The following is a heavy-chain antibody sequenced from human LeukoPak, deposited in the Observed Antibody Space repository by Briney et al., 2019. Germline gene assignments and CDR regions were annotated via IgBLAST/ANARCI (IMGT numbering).Heavy chain of an antibody. J-gene: IGHJ5*02. CDR1: GYTFTSYD. V-gene: IGHV1-8*01. CDR3: ARAHDYGPWFDP. D-gene: IGHD4/OR15-4a*01. CDR2: MNPNSGNT. Sequence: GASVKVSCKASGYTFTSYDINWVRQATGQGLEWMGWMNPNSGNTGYAQKFQGRVTMTRNTSISTAYMELSSLRSEDTAVYYCARAHDYGPWFDPWGQGTLVTVSS.